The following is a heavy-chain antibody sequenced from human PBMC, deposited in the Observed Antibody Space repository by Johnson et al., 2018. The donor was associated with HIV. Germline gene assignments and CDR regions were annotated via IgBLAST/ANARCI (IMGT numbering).Heavy chain of an antibody. CDR2: ISYDGSNK. J-gene: IGHJ3*02. V-gene: IGHV3-30*18. CDR1: GFTFSSYG. Sequence: QVQLVESGGGVVQPGRSLRLSCAASGFTFSSYGMHWVREAPGKGLEWVAVISYDGSNKYYADSVKGRFTISRDNSKNTLYLQMNSLRAEDTAVYYCAKVSSWQRLDAFDIWGQGTMVIVSS. CDR3: AKVSSWQRLDAFDI. D-gene: IGHD6-13*01.